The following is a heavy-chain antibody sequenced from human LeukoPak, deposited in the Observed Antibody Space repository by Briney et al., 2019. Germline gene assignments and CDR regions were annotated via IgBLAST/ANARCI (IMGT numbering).Heavy chain of an antibody. Sequence: GASVKVSCKASGYSFTSYGISWVRQAPGQGLEWMGWISAYNGNTNYAQKLQGRVTMTTDTSTSTAYMELRSLRSDDTAVYYCARVGWELRISDAFDSWGQGTMVTVSS. CDR1: GYSFTSYG. V-gene: IGHV1-18*01. D-gene: IGHD1-26*01. J-gene: IGHJ3*02. CDR2: ISAYNGNT. CDR3: ARVGWELRISDAFDS.